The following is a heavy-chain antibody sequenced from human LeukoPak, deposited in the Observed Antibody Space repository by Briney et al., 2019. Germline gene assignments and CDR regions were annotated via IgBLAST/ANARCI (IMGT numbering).Heavy chain of an antibody. D-gene: IGHD3-3*01. Sequence: ASVKVSCKASGYTFIDYYMHWVRQAPGQGLEWMGWINPTCGGTNYAQKFQGRVTMTRDTSISTAYMEVSRLRSDDTAVYYCATSDPVLRPSASYYYYYMDVWGKGTTVTVSS. CDR1: GYTFIDYY. CDR3: ATSDPVLRPSASYYYYYMDV. J-gene: IGHJ6*03. V-gene: IGHV1-2*02. CDR2: INPTCGGT.